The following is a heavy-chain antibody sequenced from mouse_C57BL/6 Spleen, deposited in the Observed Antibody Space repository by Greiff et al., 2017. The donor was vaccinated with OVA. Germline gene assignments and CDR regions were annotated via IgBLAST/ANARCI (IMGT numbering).Heavy chain of an antibody. CDR1: GYAFSSSW. CDR3: AREGGYARDY. CDR2: IYPGDGDT. V-gene: IGHV1-82*01. Sequence: QVQLKQSGPALVKPGASVKISCKASGYAFSSSWMNWVKQRPGKGLEWIGRIYPGDGDTNYNGKFKGKATLTADKSSSTAYMQLSSLTSEDSAVYFCAREGGYARDYWGQGTSVTVSS. J-gene: IGHJ4*01.